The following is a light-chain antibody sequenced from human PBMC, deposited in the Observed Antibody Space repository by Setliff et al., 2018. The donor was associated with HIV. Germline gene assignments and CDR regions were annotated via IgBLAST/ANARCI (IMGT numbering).Light chain of an antibody. CDR2: EVS. V-gene: IGLV2-14*03. Sequence: QSALAQPASVSGSPGQSITISCTGTRSDVGGYNSVPWYQQHPGKVPKVLIYEVSNRSSGVSNRFSGSKSGNTASLTISGLQADDEADYYCSSYTTTSTTVFGTGTKVTVL. CDR1: RSDVGGYNS. CDR3: SSYTTTSTTV. J-gene: IGLJ1*01.